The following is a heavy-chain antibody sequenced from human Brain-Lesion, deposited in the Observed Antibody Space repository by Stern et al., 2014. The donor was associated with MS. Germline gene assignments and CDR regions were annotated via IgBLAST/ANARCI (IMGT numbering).Heavy chain of an antibody. D-gene: IGHD3-10*01. CDR3: AKLWLGELPESPFDY. CDR2: IYYRGRT. J-gene: IGHJ4*02. Sequence: QLQLQESGPGLVKPSETLSLTCTVSGGSISSSSYYWGWIRQPPGKGLEWIGSIYYRGRTYYNPSLKSRFTISMDTSKNQFSLRLSSVTAADTAVYFCAKLWLGELPESPFDYWGQGTLVTVSS. CDR1: GGSISSSSYY. V-gene: IGHV4-39*01.